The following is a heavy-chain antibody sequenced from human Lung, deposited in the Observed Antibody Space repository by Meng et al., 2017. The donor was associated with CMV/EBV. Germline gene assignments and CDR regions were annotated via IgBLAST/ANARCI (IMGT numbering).Heavy chain of an antibody. D-gene: IGHD3-3*01. J-gene: IGHJ4*02. Sequence: GGXXRLSCAASGFTFSDYYMSWIRQAPGKGLEWVSYISSSGSTIYYADSVKGRFTISRDNAKNSLYLQMNSLRAEDTAVYYCARDPHDFWSGYHFDYWGQGTXVTVSS. CDR2: ISSSGSTI. CDR3: ARDPHDFWSGYHFDY. V-gene: IGHV3-11*04. CDR1: GFTFSDYY.